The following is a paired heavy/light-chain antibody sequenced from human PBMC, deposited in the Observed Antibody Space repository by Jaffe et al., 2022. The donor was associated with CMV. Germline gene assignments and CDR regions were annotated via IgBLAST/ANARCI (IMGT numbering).Light chain of an antibody. CDR2: GAS. V-gene: IGKV3-20*01. Sequence: EIVLTQSPGTLSLSPGERATLSCRASQSVSTTYLAWYQQKPGQAPRLLIYGASSRATGIPDRFSGSGSGTDFTLTISRLEPEDFAVYYCQQYGSSPPGYTFGQGTKLEIK. CDR3: QQYGSSPPGYT. CDR1: QSVSTTY. J-gene: IGKJ2*01.
Heavy chain of an antibody. CDR1: GFTVSSNY. V-gene: IGHV3-53*02. CDR2: IYSGGSI. D-gene: IGHD4-17*01. J-gene: IGHJ2*01. CDR3: ARDRTTVETPGRYFDL. Sequence: EVQLVETGGGLIQPGGSLRLSCAASGFTVSSNYMSWVRQAPGKGLEWVSVIYSGGSIDYADSAKGRFTISRDNSKNTLYLQMNSLRAEDTAVYYCARDRTTVETPGRYFDLWGRGTLVTVSS.